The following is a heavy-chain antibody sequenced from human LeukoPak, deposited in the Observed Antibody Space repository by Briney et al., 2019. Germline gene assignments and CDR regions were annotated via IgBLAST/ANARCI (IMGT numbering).Heavy chain of an antibody. V-gene: IGHV1-24*01. CDR3: ARAGRGSGSFGSLDY. CDR2: FDPEDGET. D-gene: IGHD1-26*01. J-gene: IGHJ4*02. Sequence: GASVKVSCKVSGYTLTELSMHWVRQAPGKGLEWMGGFDPEDGETIYAQKFQGRVTMTEDTSTDTAYMELSSLRSEDTAVYYCARAGRGSGSFGSLDYWGQGTLVTVSS. CDR1: GYTLTELS.